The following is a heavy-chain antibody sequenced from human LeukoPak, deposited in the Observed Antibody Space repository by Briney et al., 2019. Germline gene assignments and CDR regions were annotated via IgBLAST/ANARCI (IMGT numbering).Heavy chain of an antibody. D-gene: IGHD5-24*01. CDR2: INPNSGGT. V-gene: IGHV1-2*04. Sequence: ASVKVSCKASGYTFTGYYMHWVRQAPGQGLEWMGWINPNSGGTNYAQKFQGWVTMTRDTSISTAYMELSRLRFDDTAVYYCARDREGDGYNQPFDYWGQGTLVTVSS. CDR1: GYTFTGYY. CDR3: ARDREGDGYNQPFDY. J-gene: IGHJ4*02.